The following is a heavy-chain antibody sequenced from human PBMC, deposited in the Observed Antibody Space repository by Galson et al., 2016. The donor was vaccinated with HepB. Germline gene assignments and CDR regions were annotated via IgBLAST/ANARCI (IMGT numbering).Heavy chain of an antibody. J-gene: IGHJ4*02. CDR2: IDGSTPNT. D-gene: IGHD6-19*01. CDR1: GLTFRNYA. V-gene: IGHV3-23*01. Sequence: SLRLSCAATGLTFRNYALSWVRRAPGKGLEWVSHIDGSTPNTHYADSVRGRFSIYRDNSRDTLYLQMDSLTAEDSAIYYCTTWLSHHFDYWGQGTRVTVSS. CDR3: TTWLSHHFDY.